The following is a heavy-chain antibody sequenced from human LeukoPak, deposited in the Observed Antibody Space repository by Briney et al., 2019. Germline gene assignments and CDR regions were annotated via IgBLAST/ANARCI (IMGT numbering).Heavy chain of an antibody. Sequence: GESLRISFKGSGXSFTSYCISWVRQMPGKVLEWMGRIDPSDSYTNYSPSFQGHVTISADKSISTAYLQWSSLKASDTAMYYCARSPPGVNWFDPWGQGTLVTVSS. J-gene: IGHJ5*02. CDR1: GXSFTSYC. D-gene: IGHD3-10*01. CDR2: IDPSDSYT. V-gene: IGHV5-10-1*01. CDR3: ARSPPGVNWFDP.